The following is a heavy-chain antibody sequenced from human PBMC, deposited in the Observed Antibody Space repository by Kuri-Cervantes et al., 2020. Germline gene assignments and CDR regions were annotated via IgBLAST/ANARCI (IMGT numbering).Heavy chain of an antibody. Sequence: ASVKVSCKASGYTFTSYYMHWVRQAPGQGLEWMGIINPSGGSTSYAQKFQGRVTMTRDTSTSTAYMELRSLRSDDTAVYYCARVDLLYDFWSGQNFNWFDPWGQGTLVTVSS. D-gene: IGHD3-3*01. CDR1: GYTFTSYY. V-gene: IGHV1-46*01. CDR2: INPSGGST. J-gene: IGHJ5*02. CDR3: ARVDLLYDFWSGQNFNWFDP.